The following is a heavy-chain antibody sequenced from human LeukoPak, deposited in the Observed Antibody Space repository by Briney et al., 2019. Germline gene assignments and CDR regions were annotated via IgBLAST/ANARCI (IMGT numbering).Heavy chain of an antibody. CDR3: VKAIRPFNSGNYYSCLDY. Sequence: PGGSLRLSCAASGFTFSSYAMSWVRQTPGKGLEWVSAISDNAYYADSVKGRFTISRDNSKNTLHLQMNSLRAEDTALYYCVKAIRPFNSGNYYSCLDYWGQGSLVTVSS. D-gene: IGHD3-22*01. CDR2: ISDNA. CDR1: GFTFSSYA. J-gene: IGHJ4*02. V-gene: IGHV3-23*01.